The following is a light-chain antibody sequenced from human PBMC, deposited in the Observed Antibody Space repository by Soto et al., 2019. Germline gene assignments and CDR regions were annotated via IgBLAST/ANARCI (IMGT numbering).Light chain of an antibody. Sequence: EIVMTQSPATLSVSPGEGATLSCRASQSVSSNLAWFQQKPGQAPGLLIYDASTRAIGIPARFSGSGSGTEFTLTISSLQSEDFAVYYCQQYNNWPWTFGQGTKVEIK. V-gene: IGKV3-15*01. CDR1: QSVSSN. CDR3: QQYNNWPWT. CDR2: DAS. J-gene: IGKJ1*01.